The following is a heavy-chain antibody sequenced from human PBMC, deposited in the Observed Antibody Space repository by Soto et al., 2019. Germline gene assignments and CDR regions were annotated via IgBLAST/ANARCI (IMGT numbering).Heavy chain of an antibody. CDR2: IYHSGST. J-gene: IGHJ4*02. CDR1: SGSISSINW. V-gene: IGHV4-4*02. D-gene: IGHD4-17*01. CDR3: ARVGLYGDYGPGVFDY. Sequence: QVQLQESGPGLVKPSGTLSLTCAVSSGSISSINWWSWVRQPPGKGLGWIGEIYHSGSTNYTPSLKSRVTISVDKSKNQFSLKLSSVTAADTAVYYCARVGLYGDYGPGVFDYWGQGTLVTVSS.